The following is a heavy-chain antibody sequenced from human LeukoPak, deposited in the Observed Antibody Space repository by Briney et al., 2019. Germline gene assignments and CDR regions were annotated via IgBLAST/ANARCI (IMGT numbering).Heavy chain of an antibody. CDR3: AKLSNSGSYLGY. Sequence: PGGSLRLSCAASGFTFSSYGMHWVRQAPGKGLEWVAVIWYDGSNKYYADSVKGRFTISRDNSKNTLYLRMNSLRAEDTAVYYCAKLSNSGSYLGYWGQGTLVTVSS. J-gene: IGHJ4*02. CDR1: GFTFSSYG. D-gene: IGHD1-26*01. CDR2: IWYDGSNK. V-gene: IGHV3-30*02.